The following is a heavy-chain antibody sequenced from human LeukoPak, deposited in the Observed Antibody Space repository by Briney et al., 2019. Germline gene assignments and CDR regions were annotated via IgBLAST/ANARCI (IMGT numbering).Heavy chain of an antibody. V-gene: IGHV4-4*07. J-gene: IGHJ6*02. Sequence: SETLSLTCTVSGGSISSYYWSWIRQPAGKGLEWIGRIYTSGSTNYNPSLKSRVTMSVDTSKNQFSLKLSSVTAADTAVYYCARENYYGSGSHYYYYYGMDVWGQGTTVTVSS. D-gene: IGHD3-10*01. CDR2: IYTSGST. CDR1: GGSISSYY. CDR3: ARENYYGSGSHYYYYYGMDV.